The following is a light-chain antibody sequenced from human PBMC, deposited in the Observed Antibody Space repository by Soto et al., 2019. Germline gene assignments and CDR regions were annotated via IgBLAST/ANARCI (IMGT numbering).Light chain of an antibody. CDR2: SNN. CDR3: GAWDDSLNGWV. V-gene: IGLV1-44*01. CDR1: SANIGGNT. J-gene: IGLJ3*02. Sequence: QSVLTQPPSASGTPGQRVTTSCSGSSANIGGNTVNWYQQLPGTAPKLLIYSNNQRPSGVPDRFSGSKSGTSASLAISGLQSEDEGDYYCGAWDDSLNGWVFGGGTKLTVL.